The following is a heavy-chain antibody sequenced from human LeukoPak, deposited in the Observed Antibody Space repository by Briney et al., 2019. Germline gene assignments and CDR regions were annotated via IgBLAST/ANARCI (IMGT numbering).Heavy chain of an antibody. V-gene: IGHV7-4-1*02. D-gene: IGHD1-26*01. Sequence: RASVKVSCKASGYTFTNYAMNWVRQAPGQGLEWMGWINTNSGNPTYAQGFTGRFVSSLDTSVSTAYLQISSLKAEDTAVYYCARGTPQSNSGRYPPLDYWGQGTLVTVSS. CDR1: GYTFTNYA. J-gene: IGHJ4*02. CDR2: INTNSGNP. CDR3: ARGTPQSNSGRYPPLDY.